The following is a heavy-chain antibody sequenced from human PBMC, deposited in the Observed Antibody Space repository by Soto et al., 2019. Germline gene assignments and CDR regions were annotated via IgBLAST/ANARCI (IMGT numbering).Heavy chain of an antibody. Sequence: QITLKESGPTLVKPTQTLTLTCTFSGFSFNLSGMSVGWIRQPPGKGLEYLALIYWDDDKRYSPSLQTRLAIRTDASRNEVVPTMPALGLVHKAPYYSARSRVKSRGYNRPFALWGQGTRVSVSS. CDR3: ARSRVKSRGYNRPFAL. D-gene: IGHD1-20*01. J-gene: IGHJ4*02. V-gene: IGHV2-5*02. CDR2: IYWDDDK. CDR1: GFSFNLSGMS.